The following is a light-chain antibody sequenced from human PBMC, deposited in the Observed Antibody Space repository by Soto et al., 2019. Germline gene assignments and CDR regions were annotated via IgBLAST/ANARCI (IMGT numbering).Light chain of an antibody. J-gene: IGKJ4*01. CDR2: ETF. V-gene: IGKV3-15*01. CDR3: QHSGNWPRT. Sequence: EMVMTQSPATLSVPPGEVATLSCRASQGIGDTSAWNQQKPGQTPRLLIYETFIRATGVPARFRGSRSGADFPLTISSLQSEDFAVYYCQHSGNWPRTFGGGTKVESK. CDR1: QGIGDT.